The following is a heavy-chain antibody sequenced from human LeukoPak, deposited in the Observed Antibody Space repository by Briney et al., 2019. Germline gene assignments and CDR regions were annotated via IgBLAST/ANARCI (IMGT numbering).Heavy chain of an antibody. V-gene: IGHV1-18*01. CDR3: ARGHYSSSWSRNYYYMDV. J-gene: IGHJ6*03. D-gene: IGHD6-13*01. CDR2: ISAYNGNT. Sequence: GASVKVSCKASGYTFTSYGISWVRQAPGQGLEWMGWISAYNGNTSYAQKLQGRVTMTTDTSTSTAYMELRSLRSDDTAVYYCARGHYSSSWSRNYYYMDVWGKGTTVTVSS. CDR1: GYTFTSYG.